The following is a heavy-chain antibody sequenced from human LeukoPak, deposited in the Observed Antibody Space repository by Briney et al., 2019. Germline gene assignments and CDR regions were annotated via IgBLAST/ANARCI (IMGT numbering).Heavy chain of an antibody. J-gene: IGHJ4*02. D-gene: IGHD3-16*02. CDR3: ARSDYVWGSYRYLDY. CDR1: GGSISSGSYY. Sequence: SETVSLTCTVSGGSISSGSYYWRWIRQPAGKGLEWIGRIYTSGSTNYNPSLKSRVTISVDTSKNQFSLKLSSVTAADTAVYYCARSDYVWGSYRYLDYWGQGTLVTVSS. V-gene: IGHV4-61*02. CDR2: IYTSGST.